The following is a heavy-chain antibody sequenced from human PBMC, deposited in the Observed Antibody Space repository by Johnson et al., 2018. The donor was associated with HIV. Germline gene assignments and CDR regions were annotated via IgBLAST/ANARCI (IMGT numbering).Heavy chain of an antibody. CDR2: ISGSGGST. Sequence: EVQLVESGGGLVQPGGSLRLSCAASGFTFSSYAMSWVRQAPGKGLQWVSSISGSGGSTYYADSVKGRFTISRDNSKNTLYLQLNSLRVDDTAVYYCARDDDYSRVRAFDIWGQGTMVTVSS. CDR3: ARDDDYSRVRAFDI. V-gene: IGHV3-23*04. J-gene: IGHJ3*02. D-gene: IGHD4-11*01. CDR1: GFTFSSYA.